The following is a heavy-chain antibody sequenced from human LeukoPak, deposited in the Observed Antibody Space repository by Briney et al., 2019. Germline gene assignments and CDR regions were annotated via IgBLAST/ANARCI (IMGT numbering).Heavy chain of an antibody. J-gene: IGHJ4*02. D-gene: IGHD4-17*01. V-gene: IGHV3-23*01. Sequence: GGSLRLSCAASGFTFSSYAMSWVRRAPGKGLEWVSAISGSGGSTYYADSVKGRFTISRDNSKNTLYLQMNSLRAEDTAVYYCTGLDYGDYLPHYWGQGTLVTVSS. CDR2: ISGSGGST. CDR3: TGLDYGDYLPHY. CDR1: GFTFSSYA.